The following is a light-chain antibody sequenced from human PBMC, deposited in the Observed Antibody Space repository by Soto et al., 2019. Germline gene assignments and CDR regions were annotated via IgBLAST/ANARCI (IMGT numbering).Light chain of an antibody. CDR3: QQYTDRPRT. CDR2: DAS. CDR1: QSVGGN. V-gene: IGKV3-15*01. Sequence: EIVLTQSPGTLSLSPGERATVSCRASQSVGGNSLAWYQQRPGQAPRLLIFDASIRLPTVPARFSGSVSGTEFTLTISGLQSEDFAVYFCQQYTDRPRTFGQGTKVDIK. J-gene: IGKJ1*01.